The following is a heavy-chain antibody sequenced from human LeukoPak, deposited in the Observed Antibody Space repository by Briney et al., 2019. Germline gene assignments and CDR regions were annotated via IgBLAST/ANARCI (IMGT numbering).Heavy chain of an antibody. CDR1: GFTFGSYT. D-gene: IGHD6-6*01. J-gene: IGHJ5*02. Sequence: GGSLRLSCAASGFTFGSYTMYWVRQAPGKGLEWVSSISSSSNYIYYRDSVKSRFTIFRDNAKNSLFLQMNSLRAEDTAVYYCARDGQLGGFDPWGQGTLVTVSS. V-gene: IGHV3-21*01. CDR2: ISSSSNYI. CDR3: ARDGQLGGFDP.